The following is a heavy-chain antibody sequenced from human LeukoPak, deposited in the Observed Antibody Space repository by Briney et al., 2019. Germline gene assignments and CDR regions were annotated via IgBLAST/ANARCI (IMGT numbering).Heavy chain of an antibody. J-gene: IGHJ6*04. D-gene: IGHD6-13*01. CDR2: ISAYNGNT. Sequence: VASVKVSCKASGYTFTSYGISWVRQAPGQGLEWMGWISAYNGNTNYAQKFQDRVTMTRDTSISTAYMELNSLRSEDTAVYYCARELIAAAALDVWGRGTTVTVSS. V-gene: IGHV1-18*01. CDR3: ARELIAAAALDV. CDR1: GYTFTSYG.